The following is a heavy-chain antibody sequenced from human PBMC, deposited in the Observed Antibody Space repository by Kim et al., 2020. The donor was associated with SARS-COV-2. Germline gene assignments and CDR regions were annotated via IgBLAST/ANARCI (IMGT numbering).Heavy chain of an antibody. CDR3: ARDAFLGLGELSFAGY. D-gene: IGHD3-16*02. Sequence: ASVKVSCKASGYTFTGYYMHWVRQAPGQGLEWMGRINPNSGGTNYAQKFQGRVTMTRDTSISTAYMELSRLRSDDTAVYYCARDAFLGLGELSFAGYWGQGTLVTVSS. J-gene: IGHJ4*02. V-gene: IGHV1-2*06. CDR2: INPNSGGT. CDR1: GYTFTGYY.